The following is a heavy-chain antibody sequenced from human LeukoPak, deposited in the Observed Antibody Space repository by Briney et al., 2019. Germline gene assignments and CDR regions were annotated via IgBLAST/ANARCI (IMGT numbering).Heavy chain of an antibody. Sequence: PSETLSLTCTVSGGSVSSSNYYWVWIRQPPGKGLEWLGSIYYSGSTYYNPSLKSRATISVDTSKNQFSLKLSSVTAADTAVYYCARLGVRNLEFDYWGQGTLVTVSS. D-gene: IGHD3-10*01. J-gene: IGHJ4*02. CDR3: ARLGVRNLEFDY. CDR2: IYYSGST. CDR1: GGSVSSSNYY. V-gene: IGHV4-39*01.